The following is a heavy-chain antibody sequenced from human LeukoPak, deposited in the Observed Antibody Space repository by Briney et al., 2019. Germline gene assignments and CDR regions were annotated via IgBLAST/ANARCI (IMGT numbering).Heavy chain of an antibody. J-gene: IGHJ4*02. CDR1: GFTFSNAW. Sequence: PGGSLRLSCAASGFTFSNAWMSWVRQAPGKGLEWVSAISGSGGSTYYADSVKGRFTISRDNSKNTLYLQMNSLRAEDTAVYYCAKDSSIHLNYDFWSGYSRFDYWGQGTLVTVSS. CDR2: ISGSGGST. CDR3: AKDSSIHLNYDFWSGYSRFDY. V-gene: IGHV3-23*01. D-gene: IGHD3-3*01.